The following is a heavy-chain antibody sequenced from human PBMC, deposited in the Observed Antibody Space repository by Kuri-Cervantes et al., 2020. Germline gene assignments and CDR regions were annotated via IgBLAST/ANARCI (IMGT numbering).Heavy chain of an antibody. CDR3: ARDKGRYCSSTSCYDAY. Sequence: ASVKVSCQASGYTFTPYGITWMRQVTGQGLEWLGNIRTYNGNTSYAEEFQGRVTMTTDTSTSTAYMELRSLRSDDTAVYYCARDKGRYCSSTSCYDAYWGQGTLVTVSS. D-gene: IGHD2-2*01. J-gene: IGHJ4*02. CDR2: IRTYNGNT. V-gene: IGHV1-18*01. CDR1: GYTFTPYG.